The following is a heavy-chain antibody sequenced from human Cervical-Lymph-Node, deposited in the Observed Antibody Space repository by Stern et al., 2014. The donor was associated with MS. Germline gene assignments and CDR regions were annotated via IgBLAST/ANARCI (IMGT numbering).Heavy chain of an antibody. Sequence: QLQLQESGPGLVKPSETLSLTCTVSGGSISSSTYYWAWIRQPPGKGLEWIGHIYYSGLTYYNPSLKSRVTISLDMSKNQFSLKLSSVTAADTAIYYCARHDSVPRPSQLYSARDRGPGYFDYWGQGTLVTVSS. CDR3: ARHDSVPRPSQLYSARDRGPGYFDY. CDR2: IYYSGLT. J-gene: IGHJ4*02. D-gene: IGHD4/OR15-4a*01. CDR1: GGSISSSTYY. V-gene: IGHV4-39*01.